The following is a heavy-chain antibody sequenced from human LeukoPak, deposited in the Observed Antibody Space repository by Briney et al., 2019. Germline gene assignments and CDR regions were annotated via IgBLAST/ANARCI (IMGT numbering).Heavy chain of an antibody. CDR1: GGSTSSYY. D-gene: IGHD1-26*01. Sequence: PSETLSLTCTVSGGSTSSYYCSWIRQPPAKGLEWIGYIYYSGRTNYNPSLKSRVTISVDTSKNQFSLKLSSVTAADTAVYYCASGSYFYYFDYWGQGTLVTVSS. CDR3: ASGSYFYYFDY. CDR2: IYYSGRT. J-gene: IGHJ4*02. V-gene: IGHV4-59*01.